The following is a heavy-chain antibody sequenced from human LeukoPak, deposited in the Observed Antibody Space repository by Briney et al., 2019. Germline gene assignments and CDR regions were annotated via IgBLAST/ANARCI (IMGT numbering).Heavy chain of an antibody. CDR3: ARELIYCGGDCYSGYYYYYGMDV. CDR2: IYTSGST. D-gene: IGHD2-21*02. V-gene: IGHV4-4*07. Sequence: SETLSLTCTVSGGSISSYYWSWIRQPAGKGLEWIGRIYTSGSTNYNPSLKSRVTMSVDTSKNQFSLKLSSVTAADTAVYYCARELIYCGGDCYSGYYYYYGMDVWGQGTTVTVSS. J-gene: IGHJ6*02. CDR1: GGSISSYY.